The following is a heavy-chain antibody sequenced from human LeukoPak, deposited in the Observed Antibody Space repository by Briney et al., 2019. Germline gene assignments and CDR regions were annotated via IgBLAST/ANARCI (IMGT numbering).Heavy chain of an antibody. CDR2: LSYDGSNS. J-gene: IGHJ4*02. Sequence: GRSLRLSCAASGFTFSSFGMHWVRQAPGKVLERVAVLSYDGSNSFYADSVKCRFTISRDNSKNRLYLQMNSLRPEDTAVYYCAKDASTVTLHADYWGQGTLVTVSS. CDR1: GFTFSSFG. CDR3: AKDASTVTLHADY. D-gene: IGHD4-17*01. V-gene: IGHV3-30*18.